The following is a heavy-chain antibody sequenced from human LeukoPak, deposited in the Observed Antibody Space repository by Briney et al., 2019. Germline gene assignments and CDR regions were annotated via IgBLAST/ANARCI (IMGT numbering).Heavy chain of an antibody. CDR1: GYTLNNYG. CDR3: AREEPAYDSTGYYYY. Sequence: GASVKVSCKTSGYTLNNYGLSWVRQAPGQGLEWMGWISSYNANTNYAQKLQGRITMTIDTSTSTAYMELRSLTSDDTAVYYCAREEPAYDSTGYYYYWGQGSLVIVSS. D-gene: IGHD3-22*01. J-gene: IGHJ4*02. CDR2: ISSYNANT. V-gene: IGHV1-18*01.